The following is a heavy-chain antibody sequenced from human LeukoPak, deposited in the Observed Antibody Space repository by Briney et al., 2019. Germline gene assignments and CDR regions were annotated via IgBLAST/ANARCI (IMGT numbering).Heavy chain of an antibody. CDR2: IKDDGSQT. CDR1: GFAFNSYW. V-gene: IGHV3-7*01. D-gene: IGHD2-2*01. Sequence: PGGSLRLSCVASGFAFNSYWMSWVRQAPGKGLEWVANIKDDGSQTYLVDSVKGRFTISRDNAKNTLYLQMNSLRAEDTAVYYCARDYQLLLSWFDPWGQGTLVTVSS. J-gene: IGHJ5*02. CDR3: ARDYQLLLSWFDP.